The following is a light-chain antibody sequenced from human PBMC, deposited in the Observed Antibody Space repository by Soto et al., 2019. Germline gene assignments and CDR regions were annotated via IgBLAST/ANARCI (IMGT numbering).Light chain of an antibody. CDR1: QSLAYSDGNTY. V-gene: IGKV2-30*01. CDR2: KVS. CDR3: MQGTHWPPYT. Sequence: DVVMTQSPLSLPVTLGQPASISCTSSQSLAYSDGNTYLNWFQQRPGQSPRRLIYKVSNRDSGVPDRCSGSGSGTDFTLKISRGEAEDVGVYYCMQGTHWPPYTFGQGTKREIK. J-gene: IGKJ2*01.